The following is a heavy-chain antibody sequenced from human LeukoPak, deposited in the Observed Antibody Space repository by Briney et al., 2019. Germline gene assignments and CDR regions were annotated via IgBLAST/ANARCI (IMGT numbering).Heavy chain of an antibody. D-gene: IGHD3-3*01. V-gene: IGHV1-2*04. CDR1: GYTFTGYY. CDR2: INPNSGGT. J-gene: IGHJ4*02. CDR3: ARDDGRITIFGVVIRSLDY. Sequence: ASVKVSCKASGYTFTGYYMHWVRQAPGQGLEWMGWINPNSGGTNYAQKFQGWVTMTRDTSISTAYMELSRLRSDDTAVYYCARDDGRITIFGVVIRSLDYWGQGTLVTVSS.